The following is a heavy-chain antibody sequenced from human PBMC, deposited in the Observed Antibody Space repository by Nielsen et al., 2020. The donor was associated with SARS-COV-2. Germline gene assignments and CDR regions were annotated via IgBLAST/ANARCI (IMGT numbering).Heavy chain of an antibody. V-gene: IGHV4-30-4*01. Sequence: LRLSCTVSGGPISSGDYYWSWIRQPPGKGLEWIGYIYYSGSTYYNPSLKSRVTISVDTSKNQFSLKLSSVTAADTAVYYCARDRYGDYSHLDYWGQGTLVTVSS. CDR3: ARDRYGDYSHLDY. J-gene: IGHJ4*02. CDR1: GGPISSGDYY. D-gene: IGHD4-17*01. CDR2: IYYSGST.